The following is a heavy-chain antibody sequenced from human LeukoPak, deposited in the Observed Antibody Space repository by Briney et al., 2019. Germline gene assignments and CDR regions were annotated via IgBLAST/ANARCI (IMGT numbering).Heavy chain of an antibody. CDR3: ARPEGEPYFDWLYYFDY. D-gene: IGHD3-9*01. CDR2: ISSSGSSI. Sequence: PGGSLRLSCAASGFTVSSNYMSWVRQAPGKGLEWVSYISSSGSSIYYADSVKGRFTISRDNAKNSLYLQMNSLRAEDTAVYYCARPEGEPYFDWLYYFDYWGQGTLVTVSS. J-gene: IGHJ4*02. CDR1: GFTVSSNY. V-gene: IGHV3-11*04.